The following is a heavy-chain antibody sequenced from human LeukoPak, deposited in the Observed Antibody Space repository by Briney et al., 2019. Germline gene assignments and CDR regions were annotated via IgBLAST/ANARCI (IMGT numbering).Heavy chain of an antibody. CDR3: ASGQYSSSSDLDY. V-gene: IGHV4-31*03. CDR2: IYYSGST. J-gene: IGHJ4*02. Sequence: PSQTLSLTCTVSGGSISSGGYYWSWIRQHPGKGLERIGYIYYSGSTYYNPSLKSRVTISVDTSKNQFSLKLSSVTAADTAVYYCASGQYSSSSDLDYWGQGTLVTVSS. CDR1: GGSISSGGYY. D-gene: IGHD6-13*01.